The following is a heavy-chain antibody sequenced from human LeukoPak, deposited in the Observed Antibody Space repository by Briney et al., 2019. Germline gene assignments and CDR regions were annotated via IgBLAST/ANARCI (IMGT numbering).Heavy chain of an antibody. Sequence: SETLSLTCAVYGGSFSGYYWSWIRQPPGKGLEWIGEINHSGSTNYNPSLKSRVTISVDTSKNQFSLKLSSVAAADTAVYYCARGRGYYGSGIAGLYYYYGMDVWGQGTTVTVSS. CDR3: ARGRGYYGSGIAGLYYYYGMDV. J-gene: IGHJ6*02. CDR2: INHSGST. V-gene: IGHV4-34*01. CDR1: GGSFSGYY. D-gene: IGHD3-10*01.